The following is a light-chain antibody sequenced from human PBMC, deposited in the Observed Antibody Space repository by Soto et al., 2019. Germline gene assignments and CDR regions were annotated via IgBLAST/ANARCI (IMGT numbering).Light chain of an antibody. CDR3: ASWDDSLNGHV. V-gene: IGLV1-44*01. CDR2: GNN. CDR1: SSNIGSNY. J-gene: IGLJ1*01. Sequence: QSVLTQPPSASGTPGQTVTISCSGSSSNIGSNYVYWYQQLPGTAPKLLIYGNNNRPSGVPDRFSGSKSGTSASLAITGLQAEDEADYYCASWDDSLNGHVFGTGTKVTVL.